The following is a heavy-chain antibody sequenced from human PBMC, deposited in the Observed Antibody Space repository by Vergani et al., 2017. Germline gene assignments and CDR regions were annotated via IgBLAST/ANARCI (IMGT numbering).Heavy chain of an antibody. Sequence: VQLVESGGGLVKPGGSLRLSCAASGFTFSSYSMNWVRQAPGKGLEWVSSISSSSSYIYYADSVKGRFTISRDNAKNSLYLQMNSLRAEDTAVYYCVRYYYDSSGYYXFDYWGQGTLVTVSS. J-gene: IGHJ4*02. V-gene: IGHV3-21*01. CDR3: VRYYYDSSGYYXFDY. CDR2: ISSSSSYI. D-gene: IGHD3-22*01. CDR1: GFTFSSYS.